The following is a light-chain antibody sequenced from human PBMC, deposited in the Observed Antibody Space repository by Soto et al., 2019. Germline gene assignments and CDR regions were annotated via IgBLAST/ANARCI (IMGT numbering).Light chain of an antibody. CDR1: QSIITY. CDR3: QQSYFAPLT. Sequence: DIQMTQSPSSLSASVGDRVTITCRASQSIITYLNWYQQKPGKAPNLLIYTTSTLQSGVPSRFSGSGSGTDFTLTISSLQPEDFETYYCQQSYFAPLTFGGGTKVEI. J-gene: IGKJ4*01. CDR2: TTS. V-gene: IGKV1-39*01.